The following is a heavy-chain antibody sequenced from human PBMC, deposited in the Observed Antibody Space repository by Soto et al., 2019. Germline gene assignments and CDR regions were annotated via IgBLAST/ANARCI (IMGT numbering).Heavy chain of an antibody. Sequence: QVQLVESGGGVVQPGRSLRLSCAASGFTFSSYVMHWVRQTPGRGLEWVAFISHDGNNKYYADSVKGRFTISRDNSENTLYLQTDSLRAEDTAVYYCARDDEGGSDCDLGYWGQGTLVTVSS. CDR2: ISHDGNNK. D-gene: IGHD1-26*01. CDR1: GFTFSSYV. V-gene: IGHV3-30-3*01. CDR3: ARDDEGGSDCDLGY. J-gene: IGHJ4*02.